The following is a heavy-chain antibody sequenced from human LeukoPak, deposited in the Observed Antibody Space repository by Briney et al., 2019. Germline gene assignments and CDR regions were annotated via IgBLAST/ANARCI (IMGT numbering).Heavy chain of an antibody. V-gene: IGHV1-18*01. CDR3: AREDSSGWTGFDY. J-gene: IGHJ4*02. D-gene: IGHD6-19*01. CDR2: ISAYNGNT. CDR1: GYTFTNYG. Sequence: ASVKVSCKASGYTFTNYGINWVRQAPGQGLEWMGWISAYNGNTHYAQNLQGRVTMTTDISTSTAYMEVRSLRSDDTAVYYCAREDSSGWTGFDYWGQGTLVTVSS.